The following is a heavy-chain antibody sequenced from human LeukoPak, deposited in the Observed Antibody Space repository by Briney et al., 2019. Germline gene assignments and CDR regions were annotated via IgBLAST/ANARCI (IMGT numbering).Heavy chain of an antibody. CDR1: GFTFSAYA. CDR3: AKERFMDRLFDY. D-gene: IGHD3-3*01. V-gene: IGHV3-23*01. J-gene: IGHJ4*02. CDR2: ISGSGIIT. Sequence: GGSLRLSCAASGFTFSAYAMSWVRQATGKGLEWISAISGSGIITYYADSVKGRFIISRDNSKNTLYLQMNSLRAEDTAVYYCAKERFMDRLFDYWGQGTLVTVSS.